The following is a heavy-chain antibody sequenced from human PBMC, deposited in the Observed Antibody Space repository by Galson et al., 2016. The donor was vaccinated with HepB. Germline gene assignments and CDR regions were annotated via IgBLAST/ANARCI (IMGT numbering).Heavy chain of an antibody. D-gene: IGHD3/OR15-3a*01. Sequence: SVKVSCKASGYTFNIYYMHWVRQAPGQGLEWMGIINPSNDYTSYAQDFQGRVTMTKDTSTSTVYMELSGLRSEDTAVYYCARVLIYFDAGVYTDAFDIWGQGTMVTVSS. CDR3: ARVLIYFDAGVYTDAFDI. CDR2: INPSNDYT. CDR1: GYTFNIYY. J-gene: IGHJ3*02. V-gene: IGHV1-46*02.